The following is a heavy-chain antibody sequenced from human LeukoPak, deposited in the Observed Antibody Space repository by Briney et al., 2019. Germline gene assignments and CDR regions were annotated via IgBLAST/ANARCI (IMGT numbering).Heavy chain of an antibody. V-gene: IGHV3-48*03. D-gene: IGHD3-9*01. CDR3: AKGNFTIWDY. CDR1: GFTFSNYE. Sequence: PGGSLRLSCAASGFTFSNYEMNWVRQAPGKGLEWVSYISSSGSTIYYADSVKGRFTISRDNSKNTVYLQMNSLRAEDTAVYYCAKGNFTIWDYWGQGTLVTVSS. CDR2: ISSSGSTI. J-gene: IGHJ4*02.